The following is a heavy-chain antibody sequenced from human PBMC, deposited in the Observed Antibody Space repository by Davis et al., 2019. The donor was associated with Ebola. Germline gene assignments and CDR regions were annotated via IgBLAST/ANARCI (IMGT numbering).Heavy chain of an antibody. CDR2: IRSKANSYAT. D-gene: IGHD3-16*02. CDR3: TREVSRGDV. V-gene: IGHV3-73*01. CDR1: GFTVSSNY. Sequence: GGSLRLSCAASGFTVSSNYMSWVRQAPGKGLGWVGRIRSKANSYATAYAASVKGRFTISRDDSKNTAYLQMNSLKTEDTAVYYCTREVSRGDVWGQGTTVTVSS. J-gene: IGHJ6*02.